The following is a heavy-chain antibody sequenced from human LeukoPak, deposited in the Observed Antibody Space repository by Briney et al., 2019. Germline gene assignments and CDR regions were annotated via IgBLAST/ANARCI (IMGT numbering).Heavy chain of an antibody. CDR1: GGSSSSYY. D-gene: IGHD3-10*01. J-gene: IGHJ4*02. CDR3: ARYPTPHYYGSGGGFDY. CDR2: IYYSGST. V-gene: IGHV4-59*01. Sequence: SETLSLTCTVSGGSSSSYYWSWIRQPPGKGLEWIGYIYYSGSTNYNPSLKSRVTISVDTSKNQFSLKLSSVTAADTAVYYCARYPTPHYYGSGGGFDYWGQGTLVTVSS.